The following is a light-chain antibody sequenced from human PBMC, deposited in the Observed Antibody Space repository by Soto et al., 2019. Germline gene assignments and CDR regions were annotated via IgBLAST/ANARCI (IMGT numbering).Light chain of an antibody. CDR3: QQLNNYSRT. CDR1: QGISNY. V-gene: IGKV1-9*01. CDR2: GAS. Sequence: IQLTQSPSSLSATVGDGVTITCRASQGISNYLVWYQQKPGKAPNLLIYGASTLQSGVPSRFSGSGSGTDFTLTIDSLQPEDVATYYCQQLNNYSRTFGPGTKVDIK. J-gene: IGKJ3*01.